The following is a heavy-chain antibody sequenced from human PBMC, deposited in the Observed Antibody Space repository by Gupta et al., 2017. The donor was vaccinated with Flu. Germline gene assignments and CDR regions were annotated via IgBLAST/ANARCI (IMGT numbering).Heavy chain of an antibody. CDR3: TKGTTQFDS. CDR1: A. D-gene: IGHD1-1*01. CDR2: VKAGSGTT. V-gene: IGHV3-23*01. Sequence: AMSWVRQSPGKGLEWVSSVKAGSGTTFYADSVKGRFTISRDNSKDTLFLQMDGLRAEDTAIYYCTKGTTQFDSWGQGTLVTVSS. J-gene: IGHJ4*02.